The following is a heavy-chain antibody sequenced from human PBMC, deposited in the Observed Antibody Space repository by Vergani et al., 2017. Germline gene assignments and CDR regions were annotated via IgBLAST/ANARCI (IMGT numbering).Heavy chain of an antibody. CDR1: GYTFTSYG. Sequence: QVQLVQSGAEVKKPGASVKVSCKASGYTFTSYGISWVRQAPGQGLEWMGWISAYNDNTNYAQKLQGRVTMTTDTSTSTAHMEVRSLRSDDTAVYYCAXGEGAVAGLYYYDGMDVWGEGTTVTVSS. CDR3: AXGEGAVAGLYYYDGMDV. D-gene: IGHD6-19*01. V-gene: IGHV1-18*01. CDR2: ISAYNDNT. J-gene: IGHJ6*04.